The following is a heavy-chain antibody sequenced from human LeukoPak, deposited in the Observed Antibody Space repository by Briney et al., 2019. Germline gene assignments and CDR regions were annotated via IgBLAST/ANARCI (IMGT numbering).Heavy chain of an antibody. V-gene: IGHV1-3*01. CDR1: GYTFTSYY. J-gene: IGHJ4*02. CDR3: VSGISLSHWHYFDY. Sequence: ASVKVSCKASGYTFTSYYMHWVRQAPGQRIEWLGWISAGSGNTKYSQKFQGRVTITRDTSASTAYMELSGLRSEDTALYYCVSGISLSHWHYFDYWGQGTLVTVSS. CDR2: ISAGSGNT. D-gene: IGHD2-15*01.